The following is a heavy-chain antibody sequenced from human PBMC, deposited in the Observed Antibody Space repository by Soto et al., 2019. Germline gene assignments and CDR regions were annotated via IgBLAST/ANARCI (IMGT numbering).Heavy chain of an antibody. CDR3: AKALVPALTARFGY. V-gene: IGHV3-23*01. J-gene: IGHJ4*02. CDR1: VFIFNNYA. D-gene: IGHD5-18*01. CDR2: VTASGGGT. Sequence: PGWSLRLSCSASVFIFNNYAMTWFRQAPGKGLEWVSTVTASGGGTFYANSVKGRFTISRDNSRNTLHLQVSSLRVEDTALYYCAKALVPALTARFGYWGQGTLVTVSS.